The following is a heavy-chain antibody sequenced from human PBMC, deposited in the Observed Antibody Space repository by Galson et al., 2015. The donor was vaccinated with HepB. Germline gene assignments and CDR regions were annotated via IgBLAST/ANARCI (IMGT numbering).Heavy chain of an antibody. CDR2: INPNSGGT. J-gene: IGHJ4*02. Sequence: SVKVSCKASGGTFTGYYIHWVRQAPGQGLEWMGRINPNSGGTNYAQKFQGRVTMTRDTSISTAFMELSSLRSEDTAVYYCATEVRYCSGGSCNSVDYWGQGTLVTVSS. D-gene: IGHD2-15*01. CDR1: GGTFTGYY. V-gene: IGHV1-2*06. CDR3: ATEVRYCSGGSCNSVDY.